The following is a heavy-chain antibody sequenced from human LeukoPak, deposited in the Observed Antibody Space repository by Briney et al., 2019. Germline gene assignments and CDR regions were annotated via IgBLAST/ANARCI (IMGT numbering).Heavy chain of an antibody. J-gene: IGHJ3*02. CDR1: GFTFSSYE. CDR2: IRSTGSII. D-gene: IGHD4-23*01. CDR3: ARVNDYGGNDDAFDI. Sequence: PGGSLRPSCVASGFTFSSYEMNWVRQAPGKGLEWVPYIRSTGSIIFYADSVKGRFTISRDNAKNSLYLQMNSLRAEDTALYYCARVNDYGGNDDAFDIWGQGTMVTVSS. V-gene: IGHV3-48*03.